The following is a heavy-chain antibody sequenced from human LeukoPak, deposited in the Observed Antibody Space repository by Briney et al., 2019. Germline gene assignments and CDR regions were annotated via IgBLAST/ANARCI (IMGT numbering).Heavy chain of an antibody. D-gene: IGHD3-3*01. J-gene: IGHJ5*02. Sequence: ASVTVSCKSSVYTFISYDINWVRQATGQGLEWMGWMNPNSGNTGYAQKFQGRVTITRNTSISTAYMELSSLRSEDTAVYYCARGPTLTRILESYNCFDPWGQGTLVTVSS. CDR1: VYTFISYD. CDR3: ARGPTLTRILESYNCFDP. CDR2: MNPNSGNT. V-gene: IGHV1-8*03.